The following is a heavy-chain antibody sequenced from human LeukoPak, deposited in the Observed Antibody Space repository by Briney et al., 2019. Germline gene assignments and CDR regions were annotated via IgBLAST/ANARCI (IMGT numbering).Heavy chain of an antibody. CDR3: AKSPYYYDSSGYYY. J-gene: IGHJ4*02. V-gene: IGHV3-30*18. CDR1: GFTFSSYG. D-gene: IGHD3-22*01. Sequence: PGGSLRLSCAASGFTFSSYGMHWVRQAPGKGLEWVAVISYDGSNKYYADSVKGRFTISRDNSENTLYLQMNSVRAEDTAVYYCAKSPYYYDSSGYYYWGQGTLVTVSS. CDR2: ISYDGSNK.